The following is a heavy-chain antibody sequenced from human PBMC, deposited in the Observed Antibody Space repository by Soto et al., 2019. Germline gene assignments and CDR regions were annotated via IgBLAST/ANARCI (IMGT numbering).Heavy chain of an antibody. J-gene: IGHJ4*02. V-gene: IGHV3-30-3*01. D-gene: IGHD3-3*01. CDR1: EVPISGYG. CDR3: ARGAREGYDPLYYFDY. Sequence: GGPMRDWKAAAEVPISGYGRRWIRQKQGKGLEWVAVISYDGSNKYYADSVKGRFTISRDNSKNTLYLQMNSLRAEDTAVYYCARGAREGYDPLYYFDYWGQGTLVTVSS. CDR2: ISYDGSNK.